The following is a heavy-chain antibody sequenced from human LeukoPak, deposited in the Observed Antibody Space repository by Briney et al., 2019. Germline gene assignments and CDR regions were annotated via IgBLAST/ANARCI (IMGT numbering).Heavy chain of an antibody. J-gene: IGHJ6*03. CDR1: GFTFSSYG. CDR2: ISGSGGST. D-gene: IGHD3-10*01. CDR3: AKDRRVRGVLYYNYMDV. Sequence: PGGSLRLSCAASGFTFSSYGMSWVRQAPGKGLEWVSAISGSGGSTYYADSVKGRFTISRDNSKNTLYLQMNSLRAEDTAVYYCAKDRRVRGVLYYNYMDVWGKGTTVTVSS. V-gene: IGHV3-23*01.